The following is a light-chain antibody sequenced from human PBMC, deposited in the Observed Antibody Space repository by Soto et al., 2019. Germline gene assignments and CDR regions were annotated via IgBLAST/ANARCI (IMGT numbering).Light chain of an antibody. CDR3: QQYGSSPLT. Sequence: EIVLTQSPGTLSLSPGERATLSCRASQSVSSSYLGWNQQKPGQAPRLLIYGASSRATGIPDRFSGSGSGTDFTLTISRLEPEDFAVYYCQQYGSSPLTFGGGPKLDIK. CDR2: GAS. J-gene: IGKJ4*01. CDR1: QSVSSSY. V-gene: IGKV3-20*01.